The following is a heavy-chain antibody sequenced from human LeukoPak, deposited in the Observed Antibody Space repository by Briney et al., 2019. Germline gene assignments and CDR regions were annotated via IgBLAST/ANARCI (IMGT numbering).Heavy chain of an antibody. J-gene: IGHJ6*02. CDR1: GFTFSSYS. V-gene: IGHV3-48*04. CDR2: ISSSSSTT. CDR3: ARDPPLDYYYYYGMDV. Sequence: GGSLRLSCAASGFTFSSYSMNWVRQAPGKGLEWVSYISSSSSTTYYADSVKGRFTISRDNAKNSLYLQMNSLRAEDTAVYYCARDPPLDYYYYYGMDVWGQGTTVTVSS.